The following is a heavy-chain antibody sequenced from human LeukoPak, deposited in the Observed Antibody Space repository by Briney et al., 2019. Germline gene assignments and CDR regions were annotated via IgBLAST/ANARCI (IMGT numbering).Heavy chain of an antibody. CDR2: INPNSGGT. CDR3: ARKESYDLLTGSYLSGPIDY. D-gene: IGHD3-9*01. J-gene: IGHJ4*02. V-gene: IGHV1-2*02. Sequence: ASVKVSCKASGYTFTGYYMHWVRQAPGQGLEWMGWINPNSGGTNYAQKFQGRVTMTRDTSISTAYMELSRLRSDDTAVYYCARKESYDLLTGSYLSGPIDYWGQGTLVTVSS. CDR1: GYTFTGYY.